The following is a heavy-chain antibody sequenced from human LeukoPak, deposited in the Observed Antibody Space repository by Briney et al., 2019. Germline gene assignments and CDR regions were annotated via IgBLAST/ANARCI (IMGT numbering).Heavy chain of an antibody. Sequence: SETLSLTCTVSGGSMSSYYWNWIRQPPGKGLEWIGYIYYSGSTNYNPSLKSRVTILVDTSKNQFSLKLSSVTAADTAVYYCARGFWGSPFDYWGQGTLVTVSS. CDR2: IYYSGST. J-gene: IGHJ4*02. D-gene: IGHD3-16*01. CDR1: GGSMSSYY. CDR3: ARGFWGSPFDY. V-gene: IGHV4-59*01.